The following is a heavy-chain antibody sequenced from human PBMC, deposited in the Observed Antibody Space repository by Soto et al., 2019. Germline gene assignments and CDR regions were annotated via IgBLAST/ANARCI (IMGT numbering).Heavy chain of an antibody. CDR1: GGSIGSYY. CDR2: IYYSGST. D-gene: IGHD1-26*01. J-gene: IGHJ5*02. CDR3: ARVGRFINWFDP. V-gene: IGHV4-59*12. Sequence: PSETLSLTCTVSGGSIGSYYWSWIRQPPGKGLEWSGYIYYSGSTNYNPSLKSRVTISVDTSKNQFSLKLSSVTAADTAVYYCARVGRFINWFDPWGQGTLVTVSS.